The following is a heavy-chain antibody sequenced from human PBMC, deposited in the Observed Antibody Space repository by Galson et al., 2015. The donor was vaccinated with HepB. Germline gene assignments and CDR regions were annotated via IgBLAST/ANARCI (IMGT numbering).Heavy chain of an antibody. Sequence: SVKVSCKASGYTFTSHYMHWVRQAPGQGLEWMGLINPTGDSTNYAQKFQGRVTMTRDTSTSTDYMELSSLRSEDTAVYYCARDISGTSGGWYWWWLDPWGQGTLVTVSS. J-gene: IGHJ5*02. CDR2: INPTGDST. V-gene: IGHV1-46*01. CDR3: ARDISGTSGGWYWWWLDP. D-gene: IGHD6-19*01. CDR1: GYTFTSHY.